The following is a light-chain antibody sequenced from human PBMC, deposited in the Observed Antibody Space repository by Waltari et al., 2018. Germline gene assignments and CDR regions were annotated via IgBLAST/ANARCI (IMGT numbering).Light chain of an antibody. Sequence: QSVLTQPPSVSGARGQRVTISCTGGSSNIRTGYSVHWFQQLPGTPPPKPLIWHNINRAAGVPDRFSGSQSGASASLAITGLQAEDEADYYCLSYDKSLTAWVFGGGTRLTVL. CDR2: HNI. V-gene: IGLV1-40*01. CDR3: LSYDKSLTAWV. CDR1: SSNIRTGYS. J-gene: IGLJ3*02.